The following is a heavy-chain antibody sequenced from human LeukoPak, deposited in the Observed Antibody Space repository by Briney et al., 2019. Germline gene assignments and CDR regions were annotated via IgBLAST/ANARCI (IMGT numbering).Heavy chain of an antibody. Sequence: GGSLRLSCAASGFSLSAYWMTWVRQAPGKGLEWVANINRDGSQKNHVDSVKGRFTISRDNAKNSLYLQMNSLRAEDTAVYYCARGSIAAAFLDYWGQGTLVTVSS. V-gene: IGHV3-7*01. CDR1: GFSLSAYW. J-gene: IGHJ4*02. CDR3: ARGSIAAAFLDY. CDR2: INRDGSQK. D-gene: IGHD6-25*01.